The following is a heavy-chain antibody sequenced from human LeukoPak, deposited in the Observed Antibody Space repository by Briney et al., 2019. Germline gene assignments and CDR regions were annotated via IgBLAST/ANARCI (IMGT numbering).Heavy chain of an antibody. CDR2: TSGSGAYT. J-gene: IGHJ4*02. V-gene: IGHV3-23*01. CDR1: GFTFSSYG. Sequence: GGSLRLSCAASGFTFSSYGMNWVRQAPGKGLGWISATSGSGAYTYYADSVKGRFTISRDNSKDTLYLQMNSLKVDDTALYYCAKGSALGYSSSWYLNSWGQGTLVTVSS. D-gene: IGHD6-13*01. CDR3: AKGSALGYSSSWYLNS.